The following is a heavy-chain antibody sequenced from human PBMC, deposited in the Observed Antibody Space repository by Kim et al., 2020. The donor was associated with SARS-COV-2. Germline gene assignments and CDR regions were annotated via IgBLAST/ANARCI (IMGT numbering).Heavy chain of an antibody. V-gene: IGHV3-30*02. J-gene: IGHJ6*02. CDR3: AKEAGLDYYDSSGYCMDV. Sequence: KGRFTISRGNSKTTLYLQMNSLRAEDTAVYYCAKEAGLDYYDSSGYCMDVWGQGTTVTVSS. D-gene: IGHD3-22*01.